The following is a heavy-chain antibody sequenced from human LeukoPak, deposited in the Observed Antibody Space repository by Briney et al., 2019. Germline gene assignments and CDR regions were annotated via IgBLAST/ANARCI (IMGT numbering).Heavy chain of an antibody. V-gene: IGHV4-59*01. J-gene: IGHJ4*02. CDR3: ARGEWDLLFDY. CDR1: GGSISGYY. D-gene: IGHD1-26*01. Sequence: PSETLSLTCTVSGGSISGYYWSWIRQPPGKGLEWIGYIFYSGSTNYNPSLKSRVTISVDTSKNQFSLRLSSVTAADTAVYYCARGEWDLLFDYWGQGTLVTVSS. CDR2: IFYSGST.